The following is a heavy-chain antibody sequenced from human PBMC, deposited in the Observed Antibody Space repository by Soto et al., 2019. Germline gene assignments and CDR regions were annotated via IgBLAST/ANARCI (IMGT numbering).Heavy chain of an antibody. D-gene: IGHD3-10*01. J-gene: IGHJ6*02. CDR2: INQSGTA. Sequence: SETLSLTCAVNGGSFREYYWSWLRQPPGKGLEWIGEINQSGTAHYNPSLKRRINISIDTSKNQFSLNLTSVTAADTATYYCARDIITVIGGEIYYYFGMDVWGQGTTVTVSS. CDR1: GGSFREYY. V-gene: IGHV4-34*01. CDR3: ARDIITVIGGEIYYYFGMDV.